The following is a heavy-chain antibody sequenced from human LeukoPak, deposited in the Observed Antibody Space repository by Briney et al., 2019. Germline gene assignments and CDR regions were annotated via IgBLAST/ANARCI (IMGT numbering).Heavy chain of an antibody. J-gene: IGHJ4*02. V-gene: IGHV3-74*01. CDR2: IKGDGSET. Sequence: GALRLYCAASGFTLKNHWMHWVRQAPGKGLVWVSRIKGDGSETSDADSVKGRFIISRDNAKNTLYLQMNSLRAEDTAVYFCARVVVLGSGSLDYWGQGVLVTVSS. CDR3: ARVVVLGSGSLDY. CDR1: GFTLKNHW. D-gene: IGHD3-10*01.